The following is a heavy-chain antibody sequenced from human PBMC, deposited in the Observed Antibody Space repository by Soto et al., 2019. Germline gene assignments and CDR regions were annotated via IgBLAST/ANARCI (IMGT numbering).Heavy chain of an antibody. D-gene: IGHD3-22*01. J-gene: IGHJ4*02. V-gene: IGHV4-34*01. CDR2: INHSGVT. Sequence: SETLSLTSALYVGSFSANYWGCIRQPPGKGLEWFGRINHSGVTSCNPSIKRRVTMTVDTSKTKDSLKLTFVIAADRAVYYCARGSEDTVVSSGFYEYWGQGTLVIVSS. CDR1: VGSFSANY. CDR3: ARGSEDTVVSSGFYEY.